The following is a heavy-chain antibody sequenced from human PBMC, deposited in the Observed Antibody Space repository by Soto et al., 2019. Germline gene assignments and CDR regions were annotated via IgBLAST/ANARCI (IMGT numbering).Heavy chain of an antibody. J-gene: IGHJ6*02. D-gene: IGHD3-10*01. Sequence: PGGSLRLSCAASGFTCSSYILNWVHQAPGKGLEWVSYISDGGRDMKYGDSAKGRFIISRDNAMDSLHLHMYSLRADDTAIYFWATSLGVQLGYYGMDVWGPGTTVTV. V-gene: IGHV3-21*01. CDR1: GFTCSSYI. CDR3: ATSLGVQLGYYGMDV. CDR2: ISDGGRDM.